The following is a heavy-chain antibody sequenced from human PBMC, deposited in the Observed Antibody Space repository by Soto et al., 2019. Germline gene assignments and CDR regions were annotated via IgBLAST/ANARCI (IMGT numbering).Heavy chain of an antibody. J-gene: IGHJ6*02. V-gene: IGHV4-34*01. CDR2: INHSGST. CDR3: ALMVYAIGHYYGMDV. CDR1: GGSFSGYY. Sequence: SETRSLTCAVYGGSFSGYYWSGSRQPPGKGLEWIGEINHSGSTNYNPSLKSRVTISIDKSKNQFSLKVTSVTAADTAVYYCALMVYAIGHYYGMDVWGQGTTVTV. D-gene: IGHD2-8*01.